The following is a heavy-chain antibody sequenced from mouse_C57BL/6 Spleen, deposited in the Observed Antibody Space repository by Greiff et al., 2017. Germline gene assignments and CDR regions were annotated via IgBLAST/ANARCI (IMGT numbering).Heavy chain of an antibody. V-gene: IGHV1-15*01. J-gene: IGHJ2*01. Sequence: VQLQQSGAELVRPGASVTLSCKASGYTFTDYEMHWVKQTPVHGLEWIGAIDPETGGTAYNQKFKGKAILTADKSSSTAYMDLRSLTSEDSAVYYCTSTVVAKDYFDYWGQGTTLTVSS. CDR2: IDPETGGT. CDR3: TSTVVAKDYFDY. CDR1: GYTFTDYE. D-gene: IGHD1-1*01.